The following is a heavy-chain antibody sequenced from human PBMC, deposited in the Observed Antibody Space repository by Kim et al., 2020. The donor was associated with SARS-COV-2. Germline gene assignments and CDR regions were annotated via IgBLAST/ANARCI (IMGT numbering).Heavy chain of an antibody. V-gene: IGHV3-33*01. J-gene: IGHJ6*04. CDR1: GFTFSSYG. Sequence: GGSLRLSCAASGFTFSSYGMHWVRQAPGKGLEWVAVIRSNGSNKYYADSVKGRVTISRDNAKTTLDLQMNSLRAEDTAVYYCARDLLVAARYCCLDVWGKGNTVPVSS. CDR2: IRSNGSNK. CDR3: ARDLLVAARYCCLDV. D-gene: IGHD6-25*01.